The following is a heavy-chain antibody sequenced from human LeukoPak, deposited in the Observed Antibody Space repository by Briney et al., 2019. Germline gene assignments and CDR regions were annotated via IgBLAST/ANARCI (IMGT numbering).Heavy chain of an antibody. CDR3: ASIGSLFDY. D-gene: IGHD1-26*01. CDR1: GYTFTNYA. V-gene: IGHV7-4-1*02. CDR2: INTNTGNQ. J-gene: IGHJ4*02. Sequence: ASVKVSCKASGYTFTNYAMNWVRQAPGQGLEFMGWINTNTGNQTYAQDFTGRFVFSLDTSVNTAFLQISSLKAEDTAVYYCASIGSLFDYWGQGTLVTVSS.